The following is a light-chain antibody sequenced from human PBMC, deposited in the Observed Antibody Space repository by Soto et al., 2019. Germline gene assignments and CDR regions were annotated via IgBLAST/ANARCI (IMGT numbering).Light chain of an antibody. J-gene: IGKJ1*01. CDR2: DAS. V-gene: IGKV3-20*01. CDR3: QQYGSSPRT. Sequence: EIVLTQSPGTLSFSPGERATLSCRASQSLSSSQLAWYQQKPGQAPRLLIHDASSRATGISDRFTGSGSGTDLTLTITTLEPEDFAVYYCQQYGSSPRTFGLGTKVDIK. CDR1: QSLSSSQ.